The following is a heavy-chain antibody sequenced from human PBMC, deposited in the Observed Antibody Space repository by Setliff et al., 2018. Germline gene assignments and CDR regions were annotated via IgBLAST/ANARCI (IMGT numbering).Heavy chain of an antibody. CDR3: ARRRAAGTRWFDP. D-gene: IGHD6-13*01. V-gene: IGHV4-34*01. CDR1: GGSFSGYY. CDR2: INHSGST. J-gene: IGHJ5*02. Sequence: SETLSLTCAVYGGSFSGYYWSWIRQPPGKGLEWIGEINHSGSTNYNPSLKSRVTISVDTSKNQSSLKLSSVTAADTAVYYCARRRAAGTRWFDPWGQGTLVTVSS.